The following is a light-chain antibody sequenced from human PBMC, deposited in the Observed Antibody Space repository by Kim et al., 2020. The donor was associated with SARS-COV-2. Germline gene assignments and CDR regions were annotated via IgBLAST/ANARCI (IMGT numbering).Light chain of an antibody. J-gene: IGLJ3*02. CDR3: QVWDSSSDHGV. CDR1: NIGSKS. CDR2: YDS. V-gene: IGLV3-21*04. Sequence: AHGKTARITWGGNNIGSKSVHWYQQKPGQAPVLVIYYDSDRPSGIPERFSGSNSGNTATLTISRVEAGDEADYYCQVWDSSSDHGVFGGGTQLTVL.